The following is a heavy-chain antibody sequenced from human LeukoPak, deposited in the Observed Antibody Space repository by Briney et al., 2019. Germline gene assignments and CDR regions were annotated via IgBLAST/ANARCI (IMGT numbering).Heavy chain of an antibody. CDR1: GFTFSSYA. D-gene: IGHD2-2*01. CDR3: ARFETCTSSTCDDTFDI. Sequence: GGSLRLSCSASGFTFSSYAMHWVRQAPGKGLEYVSAISSNGGSTYYADSVKGRFTISRDNAKNSLYLQMNNLRAEDTAVYYCARFETCTSSTCDDTFDIWGQGTVVTVSS. J-gene: IGHJ3*02. V-gene: IGHV3-64*04. CDR2: ISSNGGST.